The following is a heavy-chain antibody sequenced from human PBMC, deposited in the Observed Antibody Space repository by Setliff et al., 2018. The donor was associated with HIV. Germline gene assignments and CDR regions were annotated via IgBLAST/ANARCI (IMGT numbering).Heavy chain of an antibody. J-gene: IGHJ4*02. CDR1: GGSISTSNYY. Sequence: SETLSLTCILSGGSISTSNYYWGWIRQPPGKGLEWIGSIYYSGRTYYTPTLKSRVTISVDTSKNQFSLELSSVTAADTAVYYCARHFGWLPREIDYWGQGTLVTVSS. V-gene: IGHV4-39*01. D-gene: IGHD5-12*01. CDR3: ARHFGWLPREIDY. CDR2: IYYSGRT.